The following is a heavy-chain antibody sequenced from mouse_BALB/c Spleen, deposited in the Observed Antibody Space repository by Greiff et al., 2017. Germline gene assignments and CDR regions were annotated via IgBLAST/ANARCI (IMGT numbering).Heavy chain of an antibody. D-gene: IGHD1-1*01. Sequence: EVKLMESGAELVRSGASVKLSCTASGFNIKDYYMHWVKQRPEQGLEWIGWIDPENGDTEYAPKFQGKATMTADTSSNTAYLQLSSLTSEDTAVYYCNAWTVVGAMDYWGQGTSVTVSS. V-gene: IGHV14-4*02. J-gene: IGHJ4*01. CDR3: NAWTVVGAMDY. CDR1: GFNIKDYY. CDR2: IDPENGDT.